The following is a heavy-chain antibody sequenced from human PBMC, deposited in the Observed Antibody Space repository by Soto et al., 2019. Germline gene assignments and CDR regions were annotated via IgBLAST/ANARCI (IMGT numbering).Heavy chain of an antibody. CDR1: GGSISGYF. CDR2: ISHTGIT. V-gene: IGHV4-59*01. J-gene: IGHJ4*02. CDR3: ARKEYYFDY. D-gene: IGHD3-10*01. Sequence: SETLSLTCTVSGGSISGYFWTWIRQPPGKGLEWIGYISHTGITNYNSSLKSRVTMSVDTSKNQFSLRVSSLTAADTAVYYCARKEYYFDYWGQGMLVTVSS.